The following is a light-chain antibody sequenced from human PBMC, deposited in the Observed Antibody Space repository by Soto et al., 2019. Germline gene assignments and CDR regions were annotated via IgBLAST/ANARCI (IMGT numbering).Light chain of an antibody. CDR2: EVN. Sequence: QSVLTQPPSASGSPGQSVTISCTGTSSDVGGYNYVSWYQQHPGKAPKLVIFEVNKRPSGVPDRFSGSKSGNTASLTVSGLQTEDEADYYCNSYAGSNSFVLGTGTKVTVL. V-gene: IGLV2-8*01. CDR1: SSDVGGYNY. CDR3: NSYAGSNSFV. J-gene: IGLJ1*01.